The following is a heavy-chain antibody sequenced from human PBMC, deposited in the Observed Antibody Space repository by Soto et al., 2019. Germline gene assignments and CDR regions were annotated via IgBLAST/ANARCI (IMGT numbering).Heavy chain of an antibody. CDR2: IIPILGIA. CDR3: AREAYCGGDCYSRSGIPY. V-gene: IGHV1-69*04. J-gene: IGHJ4*02. Sequence: ASVKVSCKAPGGTFSSYTISWVLQAPGQGLEWMGRIIPILGIANYAQKFQGRVTITADKSTSTAYMELSSLRSEDTAVYYCAREAYCGGDCYSRSGIPYWGQGTLVTVSS. D-gene: IGHD2-21*01. CDR1: GGTFSSYT.